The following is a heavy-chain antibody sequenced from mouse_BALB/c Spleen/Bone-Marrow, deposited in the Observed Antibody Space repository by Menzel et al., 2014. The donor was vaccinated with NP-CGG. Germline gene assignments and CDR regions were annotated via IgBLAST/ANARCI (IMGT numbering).Heavy chain of an antibody. CDR1: GYAFSSSW. J-gene: IGHJ2*01. D-gene: IGHD1-1*01. CDR3: ARSYYGSSYYFDY. Sequence: QVQLQQSGPELVKPGASVKISCKASGYAFSSSWMNWVKQRPGQGLEWTGRIYPGDGDTNYNGKFKGKATLTADKSSSTAYMQLSSLTSVDSAVYFCARSYYGSSYYFDYWGQGTTLTVSS. V-gene: IGHV1-82*01. CDR2: IYPGDGDT.